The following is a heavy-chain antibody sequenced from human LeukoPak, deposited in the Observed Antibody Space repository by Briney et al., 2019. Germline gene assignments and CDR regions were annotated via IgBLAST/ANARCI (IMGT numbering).Heavy chain of an antibody. D-gene: IGHD5-24*01. CDR1: DGSISSHY. CDR3: ARDGAFDI. Sequence: KPSETLSLTCTVSDGSISSHYWSWIRQPPGKGLEWIGYISNSGSAYYNPSPKSRVTISVDTSKNQFSLHLKFVTAADTALYYCARDGAFDIWGQGTMVTVSS. J-gene: IGHJ3*02. V-gene: IGHV4-59*08. CDR2: ISNSGSA.